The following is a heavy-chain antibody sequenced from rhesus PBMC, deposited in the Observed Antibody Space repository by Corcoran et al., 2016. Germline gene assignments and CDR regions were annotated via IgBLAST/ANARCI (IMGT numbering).Heavy chain of an antibody. Sequence: QVQLQESGPGLVKPSETLSLTCTVSGGSISSNYWNWIRQPPGKGLKWIGRIYGGSGSTSYNPSLTSRVTISTDTSKNQFSLKLSSVTAADTAVYYCASAYGLDSWGQGVVVTVSS. CDR3: ASAYGLDS. CDR1: GGSISSNY. J-gene: IGHJ6*01. CDR2: IYGGSGST. V-gene: IGHV4-147*01.